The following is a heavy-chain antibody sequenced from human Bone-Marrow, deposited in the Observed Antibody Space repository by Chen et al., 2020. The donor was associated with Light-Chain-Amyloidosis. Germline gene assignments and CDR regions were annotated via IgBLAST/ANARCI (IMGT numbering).Heavy chain of an antibody. Sequence: GESGGGRNQPGGSLRLSWEVNGLTVSQNSMAWVRQVPGKGLQGVALFYGSRSTFYAGLVKGRFTVSRDEPRNTLFLQTDSLRVDDTAVYYCAKTEGYDFWRNGMDVWGQGTTVIVS. CDR3: AKTEGYDFWRNGMDV. CDR1: GLTVSQNS. J-gene: IGHJ6*02. CDR2: FYGSRST. D-gene: IGHD3-3*01. V-gene: IGHV3-53*01.